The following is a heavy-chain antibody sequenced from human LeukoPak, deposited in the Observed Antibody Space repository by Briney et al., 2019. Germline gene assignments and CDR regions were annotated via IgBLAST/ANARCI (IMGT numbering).Heavy chain of an antibody. CDR3: ARDLNWLLFYL. CDR2: VKYDGSTT. D-gene: IGHD3-9*01. V-gene: IGHV3-74*01. CDR1: GFTFSAYW. J-gene: IGHJ4*02. Sequence: GGSLRLSCAASGFTFSAYWMHWVRQAPGKGLVWVSRVKYDGSTTTYADSVRGRFTISRDNAKNILYLQVNSLRVEDKGVYYCARDLNWLLFYLWGQGTLLSVSS.